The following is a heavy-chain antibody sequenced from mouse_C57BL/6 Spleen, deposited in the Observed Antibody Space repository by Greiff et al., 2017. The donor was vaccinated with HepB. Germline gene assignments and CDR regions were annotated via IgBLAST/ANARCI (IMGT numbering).Heavy chain of an antibody. CDR3: TRSGYYDYDYYAMDY. J-gene: IGHJ4*01. CDR2: IDPETGGT. Sequence: QVQLQQSGAELVRPGASVTLSCKASGYTFTDYEMHWVKQTPVHGLEWIGAIDPETGGTAYNQKFKGKAILTADKSSSTAYMELRSLTSEDSAVYYCTRSGYYDYDYYAMDYWGQGTSVTVSS. CDR1: GYTFTDYE. D-gene: IGHD2-4*01. V-gene: IGHV1-15*01.